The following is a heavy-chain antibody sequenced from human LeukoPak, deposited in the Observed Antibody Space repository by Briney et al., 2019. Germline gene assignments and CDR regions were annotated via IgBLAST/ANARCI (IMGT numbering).Heavy chain of an antibody. Sequence: GASVKISCKASGGTFSSYAISWVRQAPGQGLEWMGRIIPIFGTANYAQKFQGRVTITTDESPSTAYMELSSLRSEDTGVTYREREVGRSGRIDSPELDYWGQGTLVTVSS. V-gene: IGHV1-69*05. J-gene: IGHJ4*02. CDR1: GGTFSSYA. D-gene: IGHD2-15*01. CDR2: IIPIFGTA. CDR3: EREVGRSGRIDSPELDY.